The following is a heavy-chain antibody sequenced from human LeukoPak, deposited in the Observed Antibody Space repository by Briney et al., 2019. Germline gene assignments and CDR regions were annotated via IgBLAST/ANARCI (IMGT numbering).Heavy chain of an antibody. V-gene: IGHV1-69*05. CDR1: RGTFSSYA. D-gene: IGHD2-15*01. Sequence: SVKVSCKASRGTFSSYAISWVRQAPGQGLEWMGRIIPIFGTANYAQKFQGRVTITTDESTSTAYMELSSLRSEDTAVYYCARDWGGGILPGDRFDPWGQGTLVTVSS. J-gene: IGHJ5*02. CDR2: IIPIFGTA. CDR3: ARDWGGGILPGDRFDP.